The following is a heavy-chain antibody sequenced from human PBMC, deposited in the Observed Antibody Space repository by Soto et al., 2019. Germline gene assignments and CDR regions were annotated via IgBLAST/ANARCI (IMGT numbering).Heavy chain of an antibody. J-gene: IGHJ6*02. D-gene: IGHD3-3*01. CDR2: IIPIFGTA. CDR3: AREPYEGSYTFYYYSYGMDV. CDR1: GWTFSSYA. V-gene: IGHV1-69*13. Sequence: SVKVSCKASGWTFSSYAISWVGQARGQGREWMGGIIPIFGTANYAQKFQGRVTITADESTSTDYMELSSLRSEDTAVYYCAREPYEGSYTFYYYSYGMDVWGQATTVSLSS.